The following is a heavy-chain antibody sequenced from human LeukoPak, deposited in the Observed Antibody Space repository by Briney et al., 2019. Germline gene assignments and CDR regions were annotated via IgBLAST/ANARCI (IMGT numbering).Heavy chain of an antibody. D-gene: IGHD3-22*01. J-gene: IGHJ4*02. CDR1: GFTFSSYA. CDR2: ISGSGGST. V-gene: IGHV3-23*01. Sequence: GGSLRLSCAASGFTFSSYAMSWVRQAPGKGLEWVSAISGSGGSTYYADSVKGRFTISRDNSKNTLYLQMNSLRAEDTAVYYCAKVDTSPYYYDSSGYYSVDCWGQGTLVTVSS. CDR3: AKVDTSPYYYDSSGYYSVDC.